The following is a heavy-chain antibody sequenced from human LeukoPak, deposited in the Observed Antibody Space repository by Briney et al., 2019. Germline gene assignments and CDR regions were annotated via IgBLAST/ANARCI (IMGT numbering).Heavy chain of an antibody. Sequence: PSETLSLTCTVSGGSISSYYWSWIRQPPGKGLEWIGYIYYSGSTNYNPSLKSRVTISVDTSKNQFSLKLSSVTAADTAVYYCARGGIAVAPDYYYGMDVWGQGTTVTVSS. CDR2: IYYSGST. CDR1: GGSISSYY. CDR3: ARGGIAVAPDYYYGMDV. D-gene: IGHD6-19*01. J-gene: IGHJ6*02. V-gene: IGHV4-59*12.